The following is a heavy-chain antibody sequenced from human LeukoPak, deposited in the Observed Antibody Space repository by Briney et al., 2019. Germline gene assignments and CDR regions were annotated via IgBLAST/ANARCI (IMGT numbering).Heavy chain of an antibody. Sequence: PSETLSLTCTVSGGPISIYYWRWIRQPAGKGLEWIGRSYTSGSPNYNPSLKGRVTMSVDTSKTQFSLKLSSVTAADTAVYYCARSGGSGFQLDNWGQGTLVTVSS. J-gene: IGHJ4*02. CDR3: ARSGGSGFQLDN. CDR1: GGPISIYY. V-gene: IGHV4-4*07. CDR2: SYTSGSP. D-gene: IGHD3-16*01.